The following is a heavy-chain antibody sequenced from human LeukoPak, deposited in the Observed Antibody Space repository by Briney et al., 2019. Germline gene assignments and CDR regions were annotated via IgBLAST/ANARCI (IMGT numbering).Heavy chain of an antibody. CDR1: GFTFSTYW. Sequence: QPGGSLRLSCAASGFTFSTYWMHWVRQAPGKGLVWVSRINSDGSGTSYADSVKGRFTISRDNAKNTLYPEMNSLRAEDTAVYYCARDRNYAMDVWGQGTTVTLSS. CDR2: INSDGSGT. CDR3: ARDRNYAMDV. V-gene: IGHV3-74*01. J-gene: IGHJ6*02. D-gene: IGHD1-14*01.